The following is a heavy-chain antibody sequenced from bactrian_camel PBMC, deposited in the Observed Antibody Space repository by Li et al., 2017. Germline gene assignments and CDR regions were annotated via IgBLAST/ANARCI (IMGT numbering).Heavy chain of an antibody. V-gene: IGHV3S60*01. CDR1: GYTYDAYC. CDR2: INWSGDTT. Sequence: HVQLVESGGGSVQAGGSLRLSCKAYGYTYDAYCMGWFRQAPGKELEWVSAINWSGDTTHYADSVKGQFTISRDNAKNTMYLQMNSLKPEDTAMYYSATGPSRAGSICLLSSPLYNGWDQGTQGTV. J-gene: IGHJ4*01. D-gene: IGHD6*01. CDR3: ATGPSRAGSICLLSSPLYNG.